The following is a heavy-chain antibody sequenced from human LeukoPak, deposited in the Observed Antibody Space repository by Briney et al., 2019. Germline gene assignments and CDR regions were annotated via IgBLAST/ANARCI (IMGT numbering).Heavy chain of an antibody. CDR3: ARSTMIVEYAFDI. Sequence: GRSLRLSCAASGFTFSSYAMHWVRQAPGKGLEWVAIISYDGSNKYYADSVKGRFTISRDNSKNTLYLQLNSLRPDDTTVYYCARSTMIVEYAFDIWGQGTMVTVSS. V-gene: IGHV3-30*04. J-gene: IGHJ3*02. CDR2: ISYDGSNK. D-gene: IGHD3-22*01. CDR1: GFTFSSYA.